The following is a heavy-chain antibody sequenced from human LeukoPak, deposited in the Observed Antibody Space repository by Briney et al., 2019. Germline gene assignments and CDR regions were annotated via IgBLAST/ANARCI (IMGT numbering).Heavy chain of an antibody. Sequence: SETLSLTCTVSGGSINSGSYYWSWIRQPAGKGLEWIGHIYTSGSTNYNPSLKSRVTISVDTSKNQFSLKLSSVTAADTAVYYCARGLSNGYSYIDYWGQGTLVTVSS. J-gene: IGHJ4*02. CDR3: ARGLSNGYSYIDY. D-gene: IGHD3-22*01. CDR2: IYTSGST. V-gene: IGHV4-61*09. CDR1: GGSINSGSYY.